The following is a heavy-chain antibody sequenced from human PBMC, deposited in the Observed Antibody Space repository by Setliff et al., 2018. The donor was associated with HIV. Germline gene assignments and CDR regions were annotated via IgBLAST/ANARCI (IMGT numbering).Heavy chain of an antibody. CDR3: AHQELGYCSGGSCPPPHAFDI. CDR1: GFSLSTSGVA. CDR2: IYWDDDK. Sequence: ESGHTLVNPPQTLTLTCTFSGFSLSTSGVAVAWIRQPPGKALEWLALIYWDDDKHYSPSLKSRLTITKDTSKNQVVLTMTTMDPVDTATYYCAHQELGYCSGGSCPPPHAFDIWGQGTMVTVSS. J-gene: IGHJ3*02. D-gene: IGHD2-15*01. V-gene: IGHV2-5*02.